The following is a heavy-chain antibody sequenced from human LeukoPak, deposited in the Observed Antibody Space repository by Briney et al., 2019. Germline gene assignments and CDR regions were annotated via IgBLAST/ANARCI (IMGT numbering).Heavy chain of an antibody. J-gene: IGHJ4*02. V-gene: IGHV3-23*01. CDR1: GFTFSSYA. D-gene: IGHD2-8*01. CDR2: ISGSGGST. Sequence: GVSLRLSCAASGFTFSSYAMSWVRQAPGKGLEWVSSISGSGGSTYYADSVKGRFTISRDNSKNTLYLQMNSLRAEDTAVYYCAKNLTLSRKWSFDYWGQGTLVTVSS. CDR3: AKNLTLSRKWSFDY.